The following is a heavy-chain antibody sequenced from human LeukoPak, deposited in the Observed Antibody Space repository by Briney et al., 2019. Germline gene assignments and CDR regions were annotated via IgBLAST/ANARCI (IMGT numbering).Heavy chain of an antibody. CDR3: ARRPYGYSASSDY. V-gene: IGHV4-39*01. J-gene: IGHJ4*02. D-gene: IGHD6-13*01. CDR1: GGSISNSSYY. Sequence: PSETLSLTCTVSGGSISNSSYYWGWIRQPTGQGREWIGSIYYSGSTYYNPSSKSRVTISVDTSKNQFSLKLSSVTAADTAVYYCARRPYGYSASSDYWGQGTLVTVSS. CDR2: IYYSGST.